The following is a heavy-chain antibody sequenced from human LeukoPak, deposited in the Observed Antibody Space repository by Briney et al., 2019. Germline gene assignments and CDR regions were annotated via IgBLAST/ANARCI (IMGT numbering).Heavy chain of an antibody. D-gene: IGHD2-2*01. CDR1: GFTFINAW. J-gene: IGHJ4*02. Sequence: GGSLRLPCAASGFTFINAWMSWVRQAPGKGLEWVGRIKSKTDGGTTDYAGTVKGKFTSSRDDSKKTLYLQMNRLQPHDSAVYYCTTDIVVVPAGMRGYWGQGTLVTVSS. CDR2: IKSKTDGGTT. CDR3: TTDIVVVPAGMRGY. V-gene: IGHV3-15*01.